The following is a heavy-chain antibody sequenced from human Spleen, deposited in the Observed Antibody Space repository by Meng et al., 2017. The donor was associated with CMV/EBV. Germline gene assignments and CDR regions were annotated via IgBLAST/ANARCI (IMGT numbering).Heavy chain of an antibody. D-gene: IGHD5-24*01. J-gene: IGHJ4*02. Sequence: GGSLRLSCAASGFTFSSYWMSWVLQAPGKWLEWVANIKQDGSEKYYVDSVKCRFTISRDNAKNSLYLHMNSLRAEDTAVYYCARAGKGEMATTFDYWGQGTLVTVSS. CDR3: ARAGKGEMATTFDY. V-gene: IGHV3-7*01. CDR2: IKQDGSEK. CDR1: GFTFSSYW.